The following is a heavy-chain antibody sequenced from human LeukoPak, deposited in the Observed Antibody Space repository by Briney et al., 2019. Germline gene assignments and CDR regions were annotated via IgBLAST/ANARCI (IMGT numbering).Heavy chain of an antibody. J-gene: IGHJ4*02. D-gene: IGHD3-10*01. Sequence: GGSLRLSCAASGFTFSSYAMSWVRQAPGKGLEWVSAISGSGGSTYYADSVKGRFTISRDNSKNTLYLQMNSLRAEDTDVYYCAKDPYGSGSYYPFDYWGQGTLVTVSS. CDR1: GFTFSSYA. V-gene: IGHV3-23*01. CDR3: AKDPYGSGSYYPFDY. CDR2: ISGSGGST.